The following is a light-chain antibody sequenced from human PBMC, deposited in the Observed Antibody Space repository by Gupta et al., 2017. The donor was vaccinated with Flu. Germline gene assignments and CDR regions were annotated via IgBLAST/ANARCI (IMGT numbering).Light chain of an antibody. CDR1: QTVRSSY. J-gene: IGKJ2*03. Sequence: EIVLTQSPGTLSLSPGERATLSCRASQTVRSSYLAWYQQKPGQAPRLLMYGASSRATGIPDRFSGSGSGTDFTLTISRLEPEDFAVYYCQQYGNSPAYSFGQGTKLEIK. CDR2: GAS. CDR3: QQYGNSPAYS. V-gene: IGKV3-20*01.